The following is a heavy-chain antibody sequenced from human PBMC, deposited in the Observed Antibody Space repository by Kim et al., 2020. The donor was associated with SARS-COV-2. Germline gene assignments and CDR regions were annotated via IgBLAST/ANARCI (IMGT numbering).Heavy chain of an antibody. CDR3: ARETRGSITMLRGVIGHLVGMDV. Sequence: SETLSLTCTVSGGSISSGGYYWSWIRQHPGKGLEWIGYIYYSGSTYYNPSLKSRVTISVDTSKNQFSLKLSSVTAADTAVYYCARETRGSITMLRGVIGHLVGMDVWGQGTTVTVSS. V-gene: IGHV4-31*03. J-gene: IGHJ6*02. CDR1: GGSISSGGYY. D-gene: IGHD3-10*01. CDR2: IYYSGST.